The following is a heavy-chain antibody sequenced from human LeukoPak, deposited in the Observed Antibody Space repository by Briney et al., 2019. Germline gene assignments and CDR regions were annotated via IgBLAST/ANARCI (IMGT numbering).Heavy chain of an antibody. CDR1: GGSISSGSYY. CDR3: ARVNGYYGSGSNY. V-gene: IGHV4-61*02. CDR2: IYTSGST. D-gene: IGHD3-10*01. J-gene: IGHJ4*02. Sequence: SQTLSLTCTVSGGSISSGSYYWSWIRQPAGKGLEWIGRIYTSGSTNYNPSLKSRVTISVDTSKNQFSLKLSSVTAADTAVYYCARVNGYYGSGSNYWGQGTLVTVSS.